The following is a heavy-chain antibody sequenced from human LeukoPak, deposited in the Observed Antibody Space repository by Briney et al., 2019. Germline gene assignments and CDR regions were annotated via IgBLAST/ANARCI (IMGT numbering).Heavy chain of an antibody. CDR1: GFTFDDYA. D-gene: IGHD3-9*01. V-gene: IGHV3-9*03. CDR3: AKGLTYYDILTGFDY. Sequence: GRSLRLSCAASGFTFDDYAMHWVRQAPGQGLEWVSGISWNSGSIGYADSVKGRFTISRDNAKNSLYLQMNSLRAEDMALYYCAKGLTYYDILTGFDYWGQGTLVTVSS. J-gene: IGHJ4*02. CDR2: ISWNSGSI.